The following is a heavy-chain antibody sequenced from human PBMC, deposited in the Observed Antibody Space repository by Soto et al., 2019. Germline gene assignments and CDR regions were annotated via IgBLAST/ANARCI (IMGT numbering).Heavy chain of an antibody. J-gene: IGHJ6*02. V-gene: IGHV1-18*01. CDR2: ISAYNGNT. Sequence: ASVKVSCKASGYTFTSYGISWVRQAPGQGLEWMGWISAYNGNTNYAQKLQGRVTMTTDTSTSTAYMELRSLRSDDTAVYYCAGTLNHGSYYYGMDVWGQGTTVTVSS. CDR1: GYTFTSYG. CDR3: AGTLNHGSYYYGMDV. D-gene: IGHD2-15*01.